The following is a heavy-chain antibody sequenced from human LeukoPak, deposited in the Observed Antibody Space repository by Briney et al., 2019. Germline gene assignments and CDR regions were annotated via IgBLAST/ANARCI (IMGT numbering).Heavy chain of an antibody. CDR2: IRYDGSYK. D-gene: IGHD6-19*01. V-gene: IGHV3-33*01. CDR3: ARDLSSGWPTGYFDY. CDR1: GFTFSSYG. J-gene: IGHJ4*02. Sequence: QPGRSLRLSCAASGFTFSSYGMHWVRQAPGKGLEWVAIIRYDGSYKYYTDSVRGRFTISRDNSKNTLYLQMNSLRAEDTAVYYCARDLSSGWPTGYFDYWGQGTLVTVSS.